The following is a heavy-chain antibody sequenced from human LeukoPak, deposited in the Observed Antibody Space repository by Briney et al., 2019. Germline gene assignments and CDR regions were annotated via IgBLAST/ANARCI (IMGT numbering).Heavy chain of an antibody. CDR3: ARARPYDYVWGTYHYSFDY. D-gene: IGHD3-16*02. V-gene: IGHV1-2*02. CDR2: ISPHSGGT. Sequence: GASVKVSCKASGYTFTGYYMHWVRQAPGQGLEWMGWISPHSGGTISAQKFHGRVTMTRDTSINTVYMELSRLRSDDTAVYYCARARPYDYVWGTYHYSFDYWGQGTLVTVSS. CDR1: GYTFTGYY. J-gene: IGHJ4*02.